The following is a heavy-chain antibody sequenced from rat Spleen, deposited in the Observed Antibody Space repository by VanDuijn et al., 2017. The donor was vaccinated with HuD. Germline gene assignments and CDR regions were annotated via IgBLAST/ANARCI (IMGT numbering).Heavy chain of an antibody. J-gene: IGHJ3*01. CDR1: GFSLTSNS. D-gene: IGHD1-11*01. V-gene: IGHV2-1*01. Sequence: QVQLKESGPGLVQPSQTLSLTCTVSGFSLTSNSVHWVRQPPGKGLEWMGEVWGDESTDYNSPLKSRLSISRDTSKSQVFLKMNSLQTDDTAIYFCTRSYGGYTSNWFPYWGQGTLVTVSS. CDR3: TRSYGGYTSNWFPY. CDR2: VWGDEST.